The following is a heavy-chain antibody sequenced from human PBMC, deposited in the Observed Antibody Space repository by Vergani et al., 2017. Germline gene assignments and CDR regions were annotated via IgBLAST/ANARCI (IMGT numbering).Heavy chain of an antibody. CDR2: INPSGGHT. V-gene: IGHV1-46*03. CDR3: ARGDYGILTRYRY. Sequence: QVLVVQSAAEVKKSGASVMVSCKTSGYIFSNYYMHWVRQAPGQGLEWMGIINPSGGHTNYAQKFQGRVTMTRDTSTSTVYMELSSLRSEDTAIYYCARGDYGILTRYRYGGQGNLVTVSA. J-gene: IGHJ4*02. CDR1: GYIFSNYY. D-gene: IGHD3-9*01.